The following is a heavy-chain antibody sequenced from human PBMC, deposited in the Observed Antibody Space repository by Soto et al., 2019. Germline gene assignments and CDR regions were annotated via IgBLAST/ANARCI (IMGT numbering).Heavy chain of an antibody. V-gene: IGHV3-9*01. D-gene: IGHD3-10*01. CDR1: GFTFDDYA. CDR3: AKDTPYGSGSYFDY. CDR2: ISWNSGSI. Sequence: SLRLSCAASGFTFDDYAMHWVRQAPGKGLEWVSGISWNSGSIGYVDSVKGRFTISRDNAKNSLYLQMNSLRAEDTALYYCAKDTPYGSGSYFDYWGQGTLVTVSS. J-gene: IGHJ4*02.